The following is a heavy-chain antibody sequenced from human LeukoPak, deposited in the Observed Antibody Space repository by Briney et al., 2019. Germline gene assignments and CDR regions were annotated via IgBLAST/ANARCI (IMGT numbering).Heavy chain of an antibody. Sequence: GGSLRLSCAASGFTFSSYGMHWVRQAPGKGLEWVAFIRYDESNKYYADSVKGRFTISRDNSKNTLYLQMNSLRAEDTAVYYCAKWIVANDPAFDIWGQGTMVTVSS. D-gene: IGHD5-12*01. J-gene: IGHJ3*02. CDR1: GFTFSSYG. CDR3: AKWIVANDPAFDI. V-gene: IGHV3-30*02. CDR2: IRYDESNK.